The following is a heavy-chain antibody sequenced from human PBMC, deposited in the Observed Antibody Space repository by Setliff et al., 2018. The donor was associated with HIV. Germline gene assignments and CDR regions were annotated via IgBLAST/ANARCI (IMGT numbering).Heavy chain of an antibody. CDR3: ARRSIVGVTRGFYYYGLDV. J-gene: IGHJ6*02. D-gene: IGHD1-26*01. CDR1: GGSISTYY. Sequence: KPSETLSLTCTVSGGSISTYYWSWIRRPPGKGLGWIGSIYFTGTTNYNPSLKNRVTMSLDTSKTQVSLRLTSVTAADTAVYYCARRSIVGVTRGFYYYGLDVWGQGTTVTVSS. CDR2: IYFTGTT. V-gene: IGHV4-59*08.